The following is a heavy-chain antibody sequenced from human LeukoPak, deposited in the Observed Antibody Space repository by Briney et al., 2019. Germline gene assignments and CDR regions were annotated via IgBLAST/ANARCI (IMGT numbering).Heavy chain of an antibody. V-gene: IGHV4-59*01. CDR1: GVSIRRYY. CDR2: FDYSGGT. CDR3: ARRHVIYSSSSDPYYLDY. Sequence: SETLSLTCTVSGVSIRRYYWTWIRQPPGKGLEWIGYFDYSGGTNYNPSLKSRVTMSVGTSKNQFSLKLSSVTAADTAVYYCARRHVIYSSSSDPYYLDYWGQGTLVIVSS. J-gene: IGHJ4*02. D-gene: IGHD6-6*01.